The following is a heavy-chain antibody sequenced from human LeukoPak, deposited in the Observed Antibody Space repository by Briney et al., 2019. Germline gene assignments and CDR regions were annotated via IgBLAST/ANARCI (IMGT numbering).Heavy chain of an antibody. Sequence: GGSLRLSCAASGFTFDDYGMSWVRQAPGKGLEWVSGINWNGGSTGYADSVKGRFTISRDNSKKTLYLQMNSLRAEDTAVYYCAKVKSGNYNGFDYWGQGTLVTVSS. V-gene: IGHV3-20*04. CDR2: INWNGGST. CDR3: AKVKSGNYNGFDY. CDR1: GFTFDDYG. D-gene: IGHD1-26*01. J-gene: IGHJ4*02.